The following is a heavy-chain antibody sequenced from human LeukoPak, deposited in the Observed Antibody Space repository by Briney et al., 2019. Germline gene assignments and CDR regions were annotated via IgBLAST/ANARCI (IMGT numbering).Heavy chain of an antibody. CDR2: IYHSGST. CDR1: GYSISSGYY. J-gene: IGHJ4*02. D-gene: IGHD3-9*01. V-gene: IGHV4-38-2*02. CDR3: ASDISTGYYMLDLAADY. Sequence: SETLSLTCTVSGYSISSGYYWGWIRQPPGKGLEWIGSIYHSGSTYYNPSLKSRVTISVDTSKNQFSLKLSSVTAADTAVYYCASDISTGYYMLDLAADYWGQGTLVTVSS.